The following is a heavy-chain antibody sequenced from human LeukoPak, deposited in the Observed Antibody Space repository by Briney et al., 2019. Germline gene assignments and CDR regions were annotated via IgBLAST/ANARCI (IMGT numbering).Heavy chain of an antibody. V-gene: IGHV4-59*02. CDR2: VDYSGST. J-gene: IGHJ4*02. D-gene: IGHD3-22*01. CDR1: GGSVSFSH. CDR3: TRGYYEPFDR. Sequence: SERLSLNRTVSGGSVSFSHWNWIRQPPGKGQEWVVNVDYSGSTKYNPSLRSRVTMSLDTSNNQSSLKLRSVTASDTALYYCTRGYYEPFDRWGQGTLVTVSS.